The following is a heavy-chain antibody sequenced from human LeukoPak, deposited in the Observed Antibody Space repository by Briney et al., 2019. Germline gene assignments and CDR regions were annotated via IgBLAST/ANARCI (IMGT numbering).Heavy chain of an antibody. Sequence: GGSLRLSCTASGFTINNNYMSWVRQAPGKGLEWVAIIYSDRSTYYPESVKGRFTISRDDSKNMLLLQMDSLRVEDTAICYCARDSAFSSYSNWGQGTLVTVSS. CDR3: ARDSAFSSYSN. V-gene: IGHV3-53*01. J-gene: IGHJ1*01. CDR1: GFTINNNY. CDR2: IYSDRST. D-gene: IGHD2-15*01.